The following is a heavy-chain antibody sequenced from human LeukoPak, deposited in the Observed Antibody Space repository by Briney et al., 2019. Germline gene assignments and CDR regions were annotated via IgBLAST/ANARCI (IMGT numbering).Heavy chain of an antibody. CDR2: IYTSGST. Sequence: PSETLSLTCTVSGGSISSGSYYWSWIRQPAGKGLEWIGRIYTSGSTNYNPSLKSRVTISVDTSKNQFSLKLSSVTAADTAVYYCAREDPSSYAFDIWGQGTMVTVSS. J-gene: IGHJ3*02. CDR1: GGSISSGSYY. D-gene: IGHD2-2*01. V-gene: IGHV4-61*02. CDR3: AREDPSSYAFDI.